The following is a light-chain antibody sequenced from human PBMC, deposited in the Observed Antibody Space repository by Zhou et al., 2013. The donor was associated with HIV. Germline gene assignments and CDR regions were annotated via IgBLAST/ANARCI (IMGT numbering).Light chain of an antibody. J-gene: IGKJ2*01. CDR3: MQSLQTPLYT. V-gene: IGKV2-28*01. Sequence: DIVMTQSPLSLSVTPGEPASISCRSSQSLLHSDGYNCLDWYLQKPGQSPQLLIYLGSNRASGVPDRFSGSGSGTDFTLKISRVEAEDVGVYYCMQSLQTPLYTFGQGTKLEIK. CDR1: QSLLHSDGYNC. CDR2: LGS.